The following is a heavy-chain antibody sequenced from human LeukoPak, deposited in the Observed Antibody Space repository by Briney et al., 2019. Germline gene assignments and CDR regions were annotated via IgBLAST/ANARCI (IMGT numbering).Heavy chain of an antibody. CDR2: INPNSGGT. J-gene: IGHJ6*03. CDR1: GYAFTSYG. Sequence: GASVKVSCKASGYAFTSYGISWVRQAPGQGLEWMGWINPNSGGTNYAQKFQGRVTMTRDTSIGTAYMELSRLRSDDTAVYYCARDAVAAAAGIRYYYYYYMDVWGKGTTVTVSS. D-gene: IGHD6-13*01. CDR3: ARDAVAAAAGIRYYYYYYMDV. V-gene: IGHV1-2*02.